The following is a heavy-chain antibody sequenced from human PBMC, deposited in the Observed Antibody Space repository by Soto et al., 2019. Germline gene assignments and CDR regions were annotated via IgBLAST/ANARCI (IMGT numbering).Heavy chain of an antibody. J-gene: IGHJ2*01. D-gene: IGHD6-19*01. V-gene: IGHV3-21*01. CDR3: ARVPYGSGSAWYFDL. CDR1: GFTFSSCS. Sequence: EVQLVESGGGLVKPGGSLRLSCAASGFTFSSCSMNWVRQAPGKGLEWVSSISGDSNYIYDADSVKGRFTIPRDNAKNSLYLYINSLRAEDTAVYYCARVPYGSGSAWYFDLWCRGTLVTVSS. CDR2: ISGDSNYI.